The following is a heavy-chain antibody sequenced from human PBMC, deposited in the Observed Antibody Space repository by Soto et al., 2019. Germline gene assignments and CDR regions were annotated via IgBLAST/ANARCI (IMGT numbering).Heavy chain of an antibody. CDR2: IYWDDDK. V-gene: IGHV2-5*02. J-gene: IGHJ4*02. CDR3: AHRPRYRSPFDY. Sequence: QITLKESGPTLVKPTQPLTLTCTFSGFSLSTSGVGVGWIRQPPGKALEWLALIYWDDDKRYSPSLKSRLTITKDTSKNQVVLTMTNMDPVDTATYYCAHRPRYRSPFDYWGQGTLVTVSS. CDR1: GFSLSTSGVG. D-gene: IGHD5-18*01.